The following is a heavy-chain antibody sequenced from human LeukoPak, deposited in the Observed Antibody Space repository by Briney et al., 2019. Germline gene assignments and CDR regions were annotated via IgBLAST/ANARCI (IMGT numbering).Heavy chain of an antibody. CDR3: ARDRYWSGCSCHSPFDY. CDR1: GFPFSSYA. D-gene: IGHD2-15*01. Sequence: GGSLRLSCAASGFPFSSYAMHWVRQAPGKGLEWVAVITYDGSNKYYADSVKGRFTISRDNSQNTLYLQMHRLRAEGTAVYYCARDRYWSGCSCHSPFDYWGQGNLVTGSS. CDR2: ITYDGSNK. V-gene: IGHV3-30-3*01. J-gene: IGHJ4*02.